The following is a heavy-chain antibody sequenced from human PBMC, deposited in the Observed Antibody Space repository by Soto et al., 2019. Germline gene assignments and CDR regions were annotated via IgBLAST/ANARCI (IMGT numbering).Heavy chain of an antibody. V-gene: IGHV4-31*03. CDR2: IYYSGNT. J-gene: IGHJ5*02. CDR1: GGSISSCVYY. Sequence: SDTLSLTCTVSGGSISSCVYYWSWIRQHPGKGLEWIGYIYYSGNTYYNPSLKSRVTISVDTSKNQFSLKLTSVTAADTAVYYCARSVFPWGQGTLVTVSS. CDR3: ARSVFP.